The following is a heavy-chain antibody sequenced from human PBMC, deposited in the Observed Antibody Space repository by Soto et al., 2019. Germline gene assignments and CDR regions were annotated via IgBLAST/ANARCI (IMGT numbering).Heavy chain of an antibody. CDR1: GFTFRDYA. CDR3: AKATYYYDSSSYYRVYFDY. D-gene: IGHD3-22*01. V-gene: IGHV3-23*01. CDR2: ITGSGGRP. Sequence: GESLRLSFASSGFTFRDYAMSWFRQAPGMGLEWVSAITGSGGRPYYADSVKGRFTISRDRTKSTLYLQMSGLRAEDTAVYFCAKATYYYDSSSYYRVYFDYWGQGT. J-gene: IGHJ4*02.